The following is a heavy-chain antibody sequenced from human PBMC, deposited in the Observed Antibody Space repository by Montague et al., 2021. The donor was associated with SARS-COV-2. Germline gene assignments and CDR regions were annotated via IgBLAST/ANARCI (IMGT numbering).Heavy chain of an antibody. CDR3: ARDRRYCSGTSCYTGYYYYFMDV. V-gene: IGHV4-4*07. J-gene: IGHJ6*03. CDR1: GGSISSDY. Sequence: SETRSLTCTVSGGSISSDYWSWIRQPAGKGLDWIGRIYTSGSTDYNPSLKSRVNMSLDTSKNQFSLKLSSVTAADTAVYYCARDRRYCSGTSCYTGYYYYFMDVWGKGTTVTVSS. D-gene: IGHD2-2*02. CDR2: IYTSGST.